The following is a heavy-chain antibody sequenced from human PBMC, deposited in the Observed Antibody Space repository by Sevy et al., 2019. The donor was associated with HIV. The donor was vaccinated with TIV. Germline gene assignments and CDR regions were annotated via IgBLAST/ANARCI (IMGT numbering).Heavy chain of an antibody. V-gene: IGHV4-34*01. CDR1: GGSFSGYY. CDR3: ARTVGGALDPEENYYFDY. J-gene: IGHJ4*02. Sequence: SETLSLTCTVYGGSFSGYYWTWIRQPPGKGLEWVGEINHIGSTNYNPSLKSRFTISVDTSKNQFSLNLSSVTAADTAIYYCARTVGGALDPEENYYFDYWGQGTLVTVSS. CDR2: INHIGST. D-gene: IGHD3-10*01.